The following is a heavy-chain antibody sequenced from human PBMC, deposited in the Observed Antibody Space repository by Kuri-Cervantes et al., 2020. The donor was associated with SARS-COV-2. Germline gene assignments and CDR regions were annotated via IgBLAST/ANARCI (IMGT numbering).Heavy chain of an antibody. CDR2: INHSGST. V-gene: IGHV4-34*01. CDR3: ARGEGIVLVVYALAFDI. CDR1: GFTVSSNY. J-gene: IGHJ3*02. Sequence: ESLKISCAASGFTVSSNYMSWVRQAPGKGLEWIGEINHSGSTNYNPSLKSRVTISVDTSKNQFSLKLSSVTAADTAVYYCARGEGIVLVVYALAFDIWGQGTMVTVSS. D-gene: IGHD2-8*02.